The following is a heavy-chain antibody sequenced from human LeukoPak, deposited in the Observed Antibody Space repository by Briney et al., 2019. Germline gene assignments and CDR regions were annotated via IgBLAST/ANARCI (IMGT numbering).Heavy chain of an antibody. CDR3: ANLPDYYDSSGYSLH. CDR2: IIPILGIA. CDR1: GGTFSSYA. D-gene: IGHD3-22*01. J-gene: IGHJ4*02. Sequence: AASVKVSCKASGGTFSSYAISWVRQAPGQGLEWMGRIIPILGIANYAQKFQGRVTITADKSTSTAYMELSSLRSEDTAVYYCANLPDYYDSSGYSLHWGQGTLVTVSS. V-gene: IGHV1-69*04.